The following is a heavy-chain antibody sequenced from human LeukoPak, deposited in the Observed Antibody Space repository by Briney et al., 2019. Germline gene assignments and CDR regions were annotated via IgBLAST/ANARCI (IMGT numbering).Heavy chain of an antibody. D-gene: IGHD7-27*01. CDR2: ITTSDGNT. CDR1: GFTFSSYT. Sequence: GGSLRLSCAASGFTFSSYTMSWVRQAPGKGLEWVSTITTSDGNTYYADPVKGRFTVYRDNSKNTLFLQMNSVRDEDTAVYYCAKDGGLWVSAHWGDSWGRGTLVTVSS. J-gene: IGHJ1*01. CDR3: AKDGGLWVSAHWGDS. V-gene: IGHV3-23*01.